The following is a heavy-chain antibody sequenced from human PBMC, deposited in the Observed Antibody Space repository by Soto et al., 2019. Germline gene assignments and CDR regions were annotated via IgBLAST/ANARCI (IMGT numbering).Heavy chain of an antibody. V-gene: IGHV4-39*01. CDR3: ARHASGYYYGWFDP. J-gene: IGHJ5*02. Sequence: SETLSLTCTVSGDSVSSSSYYWGWIRQPSGKGLEWIGSIYYSGGTFYTPSLKSRVTMSVDTSNNQFSLKLSSVTAAVTAVYYCARHASGYYYGWFDPWGQGTLVTVSS. D-gene: IGHD3-22*01. CDR2: IYYSGGT. CDR1: GDSVSSSSYY.